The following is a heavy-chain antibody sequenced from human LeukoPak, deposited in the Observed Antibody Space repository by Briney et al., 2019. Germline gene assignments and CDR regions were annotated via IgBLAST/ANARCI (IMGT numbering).Heavy chain of an antibody. CDR2: IRSKTYGETT. Sequence: GGSLRLSCTASGFTFGDYAMSWVRQAPGKGLEWVGFIRSKTYGETTEYAASGKGRFTISRDDSKSIAYLQMNSLKTEDTAVYYCTRVAGDWGPADFWGQGTLVTVSS. V-gene: IGHV3-49*04. J-gene: IGHJ4*02. D-gene: IGHD2-21*02. CDR3: TRVAGDWGPADF. CDR1: GFTFGDYA.